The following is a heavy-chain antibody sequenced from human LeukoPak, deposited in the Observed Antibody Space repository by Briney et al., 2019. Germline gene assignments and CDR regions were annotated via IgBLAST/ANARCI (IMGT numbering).Heavy chain of an antibody. CDR1: GFTFSTYT. CDR2: ISSRSSYI. CDR3: ARALGTHGLYYYDSSGYYSGYFDY. Sequence: GGSLRLSCAASGFTFSTYTMNWVRQAPGKGLEWVSSISSRSSYIYYADSVKGRFTISRDNAKNSLYLQMNSLRAEDTAVYYCARALGTHGLYYYDSSGYYSGYFDYWGQGTLVTVSS. V-gene: IGHV3-21*01. J-gene: IGHJ4*02. D-gene: IGHD3-22*01.